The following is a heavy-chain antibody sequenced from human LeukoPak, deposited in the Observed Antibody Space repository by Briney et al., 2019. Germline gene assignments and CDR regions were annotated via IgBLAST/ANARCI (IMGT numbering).Heavy chain of an antibody. Sequence: SETLSLTCTVSGGSISSGSYYWSWIRQPVGKGLEWIGRIYTSGSTNYNPSLKSRVTISVDTSKNQFSLKLSSVTAADTAVYYCARVNIAARTYYFDYWGQGTLVTVSS. CDR3: ARVNIAARTYYFDY. V-gene: IGHV4-61*02. D-gene: IGHD6-13*01. CDR1: GGSISSGSYY. J-gene: IGHJ4*02. CDR2: IYTSGST.